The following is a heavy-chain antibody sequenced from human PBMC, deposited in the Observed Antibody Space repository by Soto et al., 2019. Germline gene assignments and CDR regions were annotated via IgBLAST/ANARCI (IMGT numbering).Heavy chain of an antibody. Sequence: PGGSLRLSCAASGFTFSSYWMHWVRQAPGKGLVWVSRINSDGSSTSYADSVKGRFTISRDSAKNTLYLQMNSLRAEDTAVYYCARDNQYYDFWSGYPSYYYYGMDVWGQGTTVTVSS. V-gene: IGHV3-74*01. CDR3: ARDNQYYDFWSGYPSYYYYGMDV. CDR2: INSDGSST. J-gene: IGHJ6*02. D-gene: IGHD3-3*01. CDR1: GFTFSSYW.